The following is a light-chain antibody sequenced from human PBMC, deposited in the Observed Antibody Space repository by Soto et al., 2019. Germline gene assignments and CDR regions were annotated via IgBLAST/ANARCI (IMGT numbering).Light chain of an antibody. CDR2: AAS. V-gene: IGKV1-6*01. CDR3: QQYNSYWT. J-gene: IGKJ1*01. CDR1: QGIRND. Sequence: AIQMTQSPSSLSASVGYRFTITCRASQGIRNDLGWYQQKPGKAPKLLIYAASSLQSGVPSRFSGSGSGTDFTLTISSLQPDDFATYYCQQYNSYWTFGQGTKVDIK.